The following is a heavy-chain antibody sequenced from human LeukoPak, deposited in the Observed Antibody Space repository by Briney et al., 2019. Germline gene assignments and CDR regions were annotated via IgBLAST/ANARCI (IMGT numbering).Heavy chain of an antibody. CDR1: GYRFTSYW. J-gene: IGHJ3*02. Sequence: GESLQSSCNGFGYRFTSYWIGWGRQMPGEGLEWRRIIYPGDSDTRYSPSFQGQVTISADKSISTAYLQWSSLKASDTAMYYCARREKLERGLGAFDIWGQGTMVTVSS. CDR3: ARREKLERGLGAFDI. V-gene: IGHV5-51*01. CDR2: IYPGDSDT. D-gene: IGHD1-1*01.